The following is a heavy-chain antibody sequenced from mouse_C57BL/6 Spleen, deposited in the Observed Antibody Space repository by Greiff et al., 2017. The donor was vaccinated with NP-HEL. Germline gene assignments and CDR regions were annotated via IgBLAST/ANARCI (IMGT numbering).Heavy chain of an antibody. CDR1: GYAFSSSW. D-gene: IGHD1-2*01. J-gene: IGHJ2*01. Sequence: VKLVESGPELVKPGASVKISCKASGYAFSSSWMNWVKQRPGKGLEWIGRIYPGDGDTNYNGKFKGKATLTADKSSSTAYMQLSSLTSEDSAVYFCARSELRLYYFDYWGQGTTLTVSS. CDR3: ARSELRLYYFDY. V-gene: IGHV1-82*01. CDR2: IYPGDGDT.